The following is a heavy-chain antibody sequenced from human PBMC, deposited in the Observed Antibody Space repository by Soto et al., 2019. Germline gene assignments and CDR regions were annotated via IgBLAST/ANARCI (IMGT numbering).Heavy chain of an antibody. V-gene: IGHV1-69*01. J-gene: IGHJ6*02. CDR1: RDTFNKYA. Sequence: QVQLVQSGAEVKKPGSSVKVSCKASRDTFNKYAFTWVRQAPGQGREWMGWIIPIFSSRNYAEKFQGRVTITADDSTSTAYMKLPSLRLEDTAVYYCARGETYLGVWGQGTTVTVSS. CDR3: ARGETYLGV. CDR2: IIPIFSSR.